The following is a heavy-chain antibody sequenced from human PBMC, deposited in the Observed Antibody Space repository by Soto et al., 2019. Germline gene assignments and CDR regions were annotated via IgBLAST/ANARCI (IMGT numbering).Heavy chain of an antibody. J-gene: IGHJ4*02. CDR1: GFTFGSYA. D-gene: IGHD1-1*01. CDR3: ASEQLAVLRGVLDY. CDR2: ISYDGSNK. Sequence: GGSLRLSCAASGFTFGSYAMHWVRQAPGKGLEWVAVISYDGSNKYYADSVKGRFTISRDNSKNTLYLQMNGLRAEDTAVYYCASEQLAVLRGVLDYWGQGTLVTVSS. V-gene: IGHV3-30-3*01.